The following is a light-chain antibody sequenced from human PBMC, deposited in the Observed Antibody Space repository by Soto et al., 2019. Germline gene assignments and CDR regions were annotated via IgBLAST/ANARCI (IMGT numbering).Light chain of an antibody. CDR1: RSNIESNA. CDR3: AAWDDRLNGYV. CDR2: GDN. J-gene: IGLJ1*01. V-gene: IGLV1-44*01. Sequence: QSVLAQPPSASGTPGQRVTISCSGSRSNIESNAVNWYQQLPGAAPKLLIYGDNQRPSGVPDRFSGSKSGTSASLAISGLQSDDEADYYCAAWDDRLNGYVFGSGTKLTV.